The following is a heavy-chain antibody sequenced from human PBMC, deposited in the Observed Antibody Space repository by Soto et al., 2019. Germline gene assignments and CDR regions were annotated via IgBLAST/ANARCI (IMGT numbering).Heavy chain of an antibody. J-gene: IGHJ4*02. D-gene: IGHD3-9*01. Sequence: EVQLVESGGGLVQPGGSLRLSCAASAFTFSSYAMHWVRQAPGRGLEYVSAISSNGGNTYYANSVKGRFTISRDNSKNTLYLELGNLRAEDRVMYYCSREAAGFRRYYFDYWGQGALVTVSS. V-gene: IGHV3-64*01. CDR3: SREAAGFRRYYFDY. CDR1: AFTFSSYA. CDR2: ISSNGGNT.